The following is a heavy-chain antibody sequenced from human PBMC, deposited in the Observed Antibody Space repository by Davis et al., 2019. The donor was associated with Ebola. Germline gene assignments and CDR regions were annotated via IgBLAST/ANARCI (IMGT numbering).Heavy chain of an antibody. CDR3: ARDRTTVWYYFDY. V-gene: IGHV3-7*01. J-gene: IGHJ4*02. CDR1: GFTFSSYW. D-gene: IGHD4-11*01. Sequence: GESLKISCAASGFTFSSYWMGWVRQAPGKGLEWVANIKQDGSEKYYVDSVKGRFTISRDNAKNTLYLQMNGLRAEDTAVYYCARDRTTVWYYFDYWGQGTLVTVSS. CDR2: IKQDGSEK.